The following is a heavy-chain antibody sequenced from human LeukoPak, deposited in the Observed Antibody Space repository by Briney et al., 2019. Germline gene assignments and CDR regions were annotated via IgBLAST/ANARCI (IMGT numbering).Heavy chain of an antibody. CDR2: INWNGGST. Sequence: PGGSLRLSRAASGFIFDDYGMSWVRQAPGKGLEWVSGINWNGGSTGYADSVKGRFTISRDNAKNSLYLQMNSLRAEDTALYYCARRIVGATNWFVPWGQGTLVTVSS. V-gene: IGHV3-20*04. CDR3: ARRIVGATNWFVP. CDR1: GFIFDDYG. D-gene: IGHD1-26*01. J-gene: IGHJ5*02.